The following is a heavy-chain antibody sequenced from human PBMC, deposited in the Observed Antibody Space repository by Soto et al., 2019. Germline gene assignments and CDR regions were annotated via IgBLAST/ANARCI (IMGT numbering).Heavy chain of an antibody. CDR1: GFTFPTYS. V-gene: IGHV3-21*01. Sequence: GGSLRLSCAASGFTFPTYSMNWVRQAPGKGLEWVSSITARGDVYYADSMKGRFTISRDNAKNSVSLQMNSLRAEDTAVYFCAREETAWPLAYGLDVWGQGTTVTVSS. CDR2: ITARGDV. CDR3: AREETAWPLAYGLDV. D-gene: IGHD2-21*02. J-gene: IGHJ6*02.